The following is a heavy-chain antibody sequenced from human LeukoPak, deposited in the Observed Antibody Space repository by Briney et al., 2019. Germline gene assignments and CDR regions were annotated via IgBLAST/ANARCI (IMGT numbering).Heavy chain of an antibody. CDR2: IYYSGST. D-gene: IGHD2-15*01. CDR3: ARAPASLIVVVVAAGGGSYYFDY. J-gene: IGHJ4*02. Sequence: SETLSLTCTVSGGSITSYYWSWIRQPPGKGLEWIGSIYYSGSTYYNPSLKSRVTISVDTSKNQFSLKLSSVTAADTAVYYCARAPASLIVVVVAAGGGSYYFDYWGRGTLVTVSS. CDR1: GGSITSYY. V-gene: IGHV4-59*05.